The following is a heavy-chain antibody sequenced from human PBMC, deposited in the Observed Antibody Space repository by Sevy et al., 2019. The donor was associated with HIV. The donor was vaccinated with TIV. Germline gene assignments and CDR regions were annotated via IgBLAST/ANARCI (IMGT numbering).Heavy chain of an antibody. CDR2: INYDGRSK. Sequence: GGSLRLSCAASGFTFRSFDMHWVRQAPGKGPEWVALINYDGRSKYYADSVKGRFTISRDNSDNTLYLQMNNLGAEDTAVYYCARDLGSGWFALDYWGQGTLVTVSS. CDR3: ARDLGSGWFALDY. CDR1: GFTFRSFD. J-gene: IGHJ4*02. D-gene: IGHD6-19*01. V-gene: IGHV3-33*01.